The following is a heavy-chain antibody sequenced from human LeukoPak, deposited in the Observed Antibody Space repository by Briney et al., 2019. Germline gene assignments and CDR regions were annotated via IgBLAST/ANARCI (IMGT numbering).Heavy chain of an antibody. CDR2: VNADGGNT. D-gene: IGHD1-26*01. Sequence: GGSLRLSCAASGFTFDNYRMSWVRQAPGKGLEWVSTVNADGGNTYYADSVKGRFTVSRDNSKSTLILQMNSLRVEDTALYYCTKRVKYGGTWDHFADWGQGTLVTVSS. CDR1: GFTFDNYR. J-gene: IGHJ4*02. CDR3: TKRVKYGGTWDHFAD. V-gene: IGHV3-23*01.